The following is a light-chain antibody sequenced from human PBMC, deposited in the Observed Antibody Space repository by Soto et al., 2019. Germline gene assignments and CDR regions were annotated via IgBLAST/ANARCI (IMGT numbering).Light chain of an antibody. V-gene: IGKV3-15*01. CDR3: QQYHKSPLT. Sequence: EIVMTQSPSTLSVSPGERATLSCRASQSVSTNLAWYQQKPGKAPRLLMYGASTRDTGLPASFSGSGSGTEFFLTISSLQSEDFAVYYCQQYHKSPLTFGQGTKVEIK. CDR1: QSVSTN. J-gene: IGKJ4*01. CDR2: GAS.